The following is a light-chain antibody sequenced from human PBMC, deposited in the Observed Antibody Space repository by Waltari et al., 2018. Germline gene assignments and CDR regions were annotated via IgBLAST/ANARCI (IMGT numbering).Light chain of an antibody. CDR1: QSVSNS. V-gene: IGKV3-15*01. CDR2: GAS. J-gene: IGKJ2*02. CDR3: QQYNNWPRT. Sequence: VMTQSPATLSVSPGERATLSCRASQSVSNSLVWYQQKPGQAPRLLIYGASSRATGIQPRFSGSGSGTEFTLTINNMQSEDFAVYFCQQYNNWPRTFGQGTKLEI.